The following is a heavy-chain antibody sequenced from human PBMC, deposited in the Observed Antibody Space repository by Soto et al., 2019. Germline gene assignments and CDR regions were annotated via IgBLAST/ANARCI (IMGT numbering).Heavy chain of an antibody. V-gene: IGHV1-69*06. CDR3: ARQASGRSGSYYPNDY. CDR1: GGTFSSYA. D-gene: IGHD1-26*01. CDR2: IIPIFGTA. J-gene: IGHJ4*02. Sequence: ASVKVPCKASGGTFSSYAISWVRQAPGQGLEWMGGIIPIFGTANYAQKFQGRVTITADKSTSTAYMELSSLRSDDTAVYYCARQASGRSGSYYPNDYWGQGTLVTVSS.